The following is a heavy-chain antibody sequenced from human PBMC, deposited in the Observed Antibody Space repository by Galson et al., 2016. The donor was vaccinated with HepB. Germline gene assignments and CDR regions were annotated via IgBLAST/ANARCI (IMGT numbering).Heavy chain of an antibody. Sequence: SVKVSCKASGGTFSSYAISWVRQAPGQGLKWMGRIIPILGIANYAQKFQGRVTITADKSTSTAYMELSSLRSEDTAVYYCARDKVAPRSYGRYYYCGMDVWGQGTTVTVSS. J-gene: IGHJ6*02. CDR2: IIPILGIA. CDR3: ARDKVAPRSYGRYYYCGMDV. D-gene: IGHD5-18*01. V-gene: IGHV1-69*04. CDR1: GGTFSSYA.